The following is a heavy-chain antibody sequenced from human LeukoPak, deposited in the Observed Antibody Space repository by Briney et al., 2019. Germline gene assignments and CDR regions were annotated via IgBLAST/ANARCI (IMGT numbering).Heavy chain of an antibody. D-gene: IGHD6-6*01. J-gene: IGHJ4*02. Sequence: GGSLRLSCAASGFTFSSYAMNWVRQAPGKGLEWVSAMSYSGSSTYYADSVKGRFTISRDNSKNTLYLQMNSLRAEDTAVYYCAKDRSSSFSGFLEYRGQGTLVTVSS. CDR2: MSYSGSST. CDR3: AKDRSSSFSGFLEY. CDR1: GFTFSSYA. V-gene: IGHV3-23*01.